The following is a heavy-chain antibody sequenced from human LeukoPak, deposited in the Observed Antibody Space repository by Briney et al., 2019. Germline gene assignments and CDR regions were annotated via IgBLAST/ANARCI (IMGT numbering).Heavy chain of an antibody. D-gene: IGHD2-15*01. Sequence: SETLSLTCTVSGGSINNYYWIWIRQPPGKGLEWTGHISYSGSTSYNPSLKSRVTISVDTSKNQFSLKVTSVTAADTAVYYCARGHDGVVGWFAPWGRGTLVTVSS. CDR3: ARGHDGVVGWFAP. CDR2: ISYSGST. J-gene: IGHJ5*02. CDR1: GGSINNYY. V-gene: IGHV4-59*01.